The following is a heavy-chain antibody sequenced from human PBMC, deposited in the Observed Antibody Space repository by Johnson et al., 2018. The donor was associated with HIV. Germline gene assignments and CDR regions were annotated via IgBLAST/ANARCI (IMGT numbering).Heavy chain of an antibody. CDR2: IQYDGGDK. CDR3: AKDPAVVPPICFDV. Sequence: QVQLVESGGGLVQPGGSLRLSCAASGFTFRTNGMHWVRQAPGKGLEWISFIQYDGGDKSYADSVEGRFTISRDNSKNTLYLQMNSLRPEDTGLYYCAKDPAVVPPICFDVWGQGTVDTVSS. V-gene: IGHV3-30*02. CDR1: GFTFRTNG. J-gene: IGHJ3*01. D-gene: IGHD3-22*01.